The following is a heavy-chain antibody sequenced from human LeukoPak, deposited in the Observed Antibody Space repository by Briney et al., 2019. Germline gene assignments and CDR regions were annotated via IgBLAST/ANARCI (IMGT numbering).Heavy chain of an antibody. Sequence: ASVKVSCKASGYTFTSYGISWVRQAPGQGLEWMGIINPSGGSTSYAQKFQGRVTMTRNTSISTAYMELSSLRSEDTAVYYCARGLQGLTGWFDPWGQGTLVTVSS. V-gene: IGHV1-8*02. CDR1: GYTFTSYG. D-gene: IGHD2-15*01. J-gene: IGHJ5*02. CDR2: INPSGGST. CDR3: ARGLQGLTGWFDP.